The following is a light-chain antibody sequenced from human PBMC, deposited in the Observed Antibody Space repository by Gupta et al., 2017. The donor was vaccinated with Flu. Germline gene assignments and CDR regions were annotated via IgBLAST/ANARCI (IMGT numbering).Light chain of an antibody. J-gene: IGLJ1*01. CDR3: SAWDDSLSAYL. V-gene: IGLV1-36*01. CDR1: SSNIGRNA. CDR2: YDN. Sequence: QSVLAQTPSVSEAPRQRVTISCSGSSSNIGRNAVNWFQHLPGKAPKLLIYYDNIRPSGVSGRFSGSESGTSASLAISGLQSEDEADYYCSAWDDSLSAYLFGTGTRVTVL.